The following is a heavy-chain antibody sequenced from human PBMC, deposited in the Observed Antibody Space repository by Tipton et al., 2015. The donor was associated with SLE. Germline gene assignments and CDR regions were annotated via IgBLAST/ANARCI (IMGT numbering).Heavy chain of an antibody. CDR3: TRQALGGFFDY. V-gene: IGHV3-49*04. Sequence: VQLVQSGGGLVQPGRSLRLSCTASGFTFGDYAMSWVRQAPGKGLEWVGFIRSKAYGGTTEYAASVKGRFTISRDDSKSIAYLQMNSLKTEDTAVYYCTRQALGGFFDYWGQGTLVTVSS. J-gene: IGHJ4*02. CDR2: IRSKAYGGTT. CDR1: GFTFGDYA.